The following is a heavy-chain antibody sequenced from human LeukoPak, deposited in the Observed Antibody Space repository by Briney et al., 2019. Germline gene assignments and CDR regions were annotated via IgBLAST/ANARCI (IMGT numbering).Heavy chain of an antibody. CDR2: IKQDGGEE. CDR3: ARLGGSYYTY. J-gene: IGHJ4*02. V-gene: IGHV3-7*01. Sequence: GGSLRLPCVASGFAFSSYWMTWVRQAPGKGLEWVANIKQDGGEEYYVDSVKGRFTISRDSAKNSLFLQMNSLRVEDTAVYYCARLGGSYYTYWGQGTLATVSS. D-gene: IGHD1-26*01. CDR1: GFAFSSYW.